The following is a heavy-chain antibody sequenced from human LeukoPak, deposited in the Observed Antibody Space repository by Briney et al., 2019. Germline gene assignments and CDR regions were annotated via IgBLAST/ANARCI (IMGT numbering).Heavy chain of an antibody. D-gene: IGHD6-19*01. Sequence: PGGSLRLSCAASGFTFSSYAMSWVRQAPGKGLEWVSTISSSGGSTYYADSVKGRFTISRDNLKNTLDLQMNSLRAEDTAIYYCAKARIAVTGIFDYWGQGTLVTVSS. CDR1: GFTFSSYA. CDR3: AKARIAVTGIFDY. CDR2: ISSSGGST. J-gene: IGHJ4*02. V-gene: IGHV3-23*01.